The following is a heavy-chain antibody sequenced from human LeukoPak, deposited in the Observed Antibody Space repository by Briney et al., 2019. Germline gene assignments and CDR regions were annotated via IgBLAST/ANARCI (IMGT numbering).Heavy chain of an antibody. V-gene: IGHV4-34*01. Sequence: SETLSLTCAVYGGSFSGYYWSWIRQPPGKGLEWIGEINHSGSTNYNPSLKSRVTISVDTSKNQFSLKLSSVTAADTAVHYCARHSSSYYYYYGMDVWGQGTTVTVSS. CDR2: INHSGST. CDR3: ARHSSSYYYYYGMDV. CDR1: GGSFSGYY. J-gene: IGHJ6*02. D-gene: IGHD6-6*01.